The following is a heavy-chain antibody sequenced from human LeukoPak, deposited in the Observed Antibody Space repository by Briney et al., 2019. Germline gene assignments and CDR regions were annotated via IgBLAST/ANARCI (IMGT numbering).Heavy chain of an antibody. Sequence: KPSETLSLTCTVSGGSISSYYWSWIRQPAGKGLEWIGRIYTSGSTNYNPSLKSRVTMSVDTSKNQFSLKLSSVTAADTAVYYCARLRYFDWLANLGYYMDVWGKGTTVTVSS. CDR1: GGSISSYY. CDR3: ARLRYFDWLANLGYYMDV. D-gene: IGHD3-9*01. J-gene: IGHJ6*03. V-gene: IGHV4-4*07. CDR2: IYTSGST.